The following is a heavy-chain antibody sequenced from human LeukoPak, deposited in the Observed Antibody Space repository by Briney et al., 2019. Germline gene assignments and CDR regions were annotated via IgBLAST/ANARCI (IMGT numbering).Heavy chain of an antibody. V-gene: IGHV3-21*01. CDR2: ISSSSSYI. D-gene: IGHD2-15*01. J-gene: IGHJ4*02. CDR3: ARDGDCSGGRCYALFDY. CDR1: GFTFSSYS. Sequence: PGGSLRLSCAASGFTFSSYSMNWVRQAPGKGLEWVSSISSSSSYIYYADSVKGRFTISRDNAKNSLYLQMSSLRAEDRAVYYCARDGDCSGGRCYALFDYWGQGTLVTVSS.